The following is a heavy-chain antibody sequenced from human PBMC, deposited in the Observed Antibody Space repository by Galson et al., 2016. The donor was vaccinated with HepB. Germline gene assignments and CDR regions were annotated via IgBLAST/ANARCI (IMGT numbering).Heavy chain of an antibody. J-gene: IGHJ6*02. D-gene: IGHD3-16*01. CDR3: TTGGV. V-gene: IGHV4-61*01. Sequence: GGSVSSGSYYWNWIRQPPGKGLEWIGYIYYSGITNYSPSLKSRVTISLDTSNNQFSLKLSSLTAADTAVYYCTTGGVWGQGTTVTVSS. CDR1: GGSVSSGSYY. CDR2: IYYSGIT.